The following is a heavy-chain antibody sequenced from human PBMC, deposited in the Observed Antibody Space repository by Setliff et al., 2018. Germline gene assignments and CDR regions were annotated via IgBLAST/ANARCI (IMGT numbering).Heavy chain of an antibody. J-gene: IGHJ3*02. D-gene: IGHD3-10*01. V-gene: IGHV4-59*01. CDR1: GGSFTSYY. Sequence: PSETLSLTCAVYGGSFTSYYWSWIRQPPGKGLEWIGYIYYSGSTNYNPSLKSRVTISADTSKNQFSLKLSSVTAADTAVYYCAREGFGDGAFDIWGQGTMVTVSS. CDR3: AREGFGDGAFDI. CDR2: IYYSGST.